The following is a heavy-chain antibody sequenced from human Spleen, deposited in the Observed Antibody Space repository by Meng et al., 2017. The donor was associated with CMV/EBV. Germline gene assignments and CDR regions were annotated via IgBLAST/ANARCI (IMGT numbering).Heavy chain of an antibody. CDR2: SSNKASSYTT. V-gene: IGHV3-72*01. D-gene: IGHD1-1*01. J-gene: IGHJ2*01. Sequence: ASGFIFSDRYMDWLRQAPGKGLEWVARSSNKASSYTTEYAASVKGRFTISRDESENSLYLQMNSLQAEDTAVYYCARGSPATRYFDLWGRGTLVTVSS. CDR3: ARGSPATRYFDL. CDR1: GFIFSDRY.